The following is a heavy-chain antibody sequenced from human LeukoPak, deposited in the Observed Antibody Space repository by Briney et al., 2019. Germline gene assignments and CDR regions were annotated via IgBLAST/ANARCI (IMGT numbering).Heavy chain of an antibody. V-gene: IGHV6-1*01. CDR3: ARDLMGLAVAGTEVDYYYYGMDV. J-gene: IGHJ6*02. D-gene: IGHD6-19*01. Sequence: SQTLSLTCAISGDSVSSNSAAWNWIRQSPSRGLEWLGRTYYRSKWYNDYAVSVKSRITINPDTSKNQFSLQLNSVTPEDTAVYYCARDLMGLAVAGTEVDYYYYGMDVWGQGTTVTVSS. CDR1: GDSVSSNSAA. CDR2: TYYRSKWYN.